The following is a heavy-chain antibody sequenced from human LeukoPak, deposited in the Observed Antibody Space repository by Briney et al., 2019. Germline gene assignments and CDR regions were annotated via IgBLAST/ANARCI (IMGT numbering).Heavy chain of an antibody. Sequence: GGSLRLSCAASGFTVSSNYMSWVRQAPGKGLEWVSVIYSGGSTYYADSVKGRFTISRDNSKNTLYLQMNSLRAEDTAVYYCARDFEAVAGLLWFDPWGQGTLVTVSS. D-gene: IGHD6-19*01. CDR2: IYSGGST. V-gene: IGHV3-66*01. CDR1: GFTVSSNY. J-gene: IGHJ5*02. CDR3: ARDFEAVAGLLWFDP.